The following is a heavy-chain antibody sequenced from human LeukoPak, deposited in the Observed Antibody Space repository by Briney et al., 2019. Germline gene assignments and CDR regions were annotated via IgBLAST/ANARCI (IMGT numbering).Heavy chain of an antibody. V-gene: IGHV1-18*01. CDR2: ISAYNGNT. Sequence: ASVKVSCKASGYTFTIYGISWVRQAPGQGLEWMGWISAYNGNTNYAQKLQGRVTMTTDTSTSTAYMELRSLRSDDTAVYYCASGEVVTSRVAFYYYYGMDVWGQGTTVTVSS. CDR1: GYTFTIYG. CDR3: ASGEVVTSRVAFYYYYGMDV. J-gene: IGHJ6*02. D-gene: IGHD4-23*01.